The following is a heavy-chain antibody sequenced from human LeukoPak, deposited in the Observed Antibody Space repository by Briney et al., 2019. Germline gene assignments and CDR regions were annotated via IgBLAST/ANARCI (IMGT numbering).Heavy chain of an antibody. CDR1: GFTFDTSD. Sequence: PGGSLRLSCAASGFTFDTSDMHWVRQPTGKGLEWVSAIGTAGDTYYPGSVKGRFTISRDNAKNSLYLQMNSLRAEDTALYYCAKGSGHIVVVTAYLYFDLWGRGTLVTVSS. CDR2: IGTAGDT. CDR3: AKGSGHIVVVTAYLYFDL. D-gene: IGHD2-21*02. V-gene: IGHV3-13*01. J-gene: IGHJ2*01.